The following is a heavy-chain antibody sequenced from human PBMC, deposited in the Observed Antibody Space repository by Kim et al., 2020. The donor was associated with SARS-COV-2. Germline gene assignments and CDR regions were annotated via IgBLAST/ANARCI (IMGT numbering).Heavy chain of an antibody. D-gene: IGHD6-13*01. CDR3: AKDFGIAAAGIFDY. J-gene: IGHJ4*02. V-gene: IGHV3-30*18. CDR2: ISYDGSNK. CDR1: GFTFSSYG. Sequence: GGSLRLSCAASGFTFSSYGMHWVRQAPGKGLEWVAVISYDGSNKYYADSVKGRFTISRDNSKNTLYLQMNSLRAEDTAVYYCAKDFGIAAAGIFDYWGQGTLVTVSS.